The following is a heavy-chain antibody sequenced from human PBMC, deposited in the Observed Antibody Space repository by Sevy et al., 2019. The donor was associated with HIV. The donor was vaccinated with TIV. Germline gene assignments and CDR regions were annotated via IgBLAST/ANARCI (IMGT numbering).Heavy chain of an antibody. Sequence: SETLSLTCTVSGGSISSYYWSWIRQPPGKGLEWIGYIYYSGSTNYNPSLKSPVTISVDTSKNQFSLKLSSVTAADTAVYYCASSYQYYYYGMDVWGQGTTVTVSS. J-gene: IGHJ6*02. CDR3: ASSYQYYYYGMDV. V-gene: IGHV4-59*01. CDR2: IYYSGST. CDR1: GGSISSYY.